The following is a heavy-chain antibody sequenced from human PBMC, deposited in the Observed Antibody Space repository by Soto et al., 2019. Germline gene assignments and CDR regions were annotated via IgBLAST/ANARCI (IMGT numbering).Heavy chain of an antibody. CDR2: ISSQAFGGTT. CDR3: ATVYFYDSSADYYFDY. Sequence: PGGSLRLSCTVSGFTFDDYAMSWVRQAPGKGLGWVGFISSQAFGGTTEYAASVEGRFTISTDESKTIAYLQMNSLKAADIAVYFCATVYFYDSSADYYFDYWGQGTLVTVSS. CDR1: GFTFDDYA. V-gene: IGHV3-49*04. J-gene: IGHJ4*02. D-gene: IGHD3-22*01.